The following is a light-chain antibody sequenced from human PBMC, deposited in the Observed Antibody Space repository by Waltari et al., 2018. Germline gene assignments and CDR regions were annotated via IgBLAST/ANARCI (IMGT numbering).Light chain of an antibody. J-gene: IGKJ1*01. CDR2: ATS. CDR3: QQYYTTPT. Sequence: DIQMTQSPSSLSASVGDRVSITCRASQGISNALAWYQQKPGKAPKLLVFATSTLESGVPSRFSGSGSGTEYTLTISSLQPEDFATYSCQQYYTTPTFGQGTKVEIK. CDR1: QGISNA. V-gene: IGKV1-NL1*01.